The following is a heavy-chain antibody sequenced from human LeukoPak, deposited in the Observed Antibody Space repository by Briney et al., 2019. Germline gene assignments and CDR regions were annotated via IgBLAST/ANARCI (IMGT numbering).Heavy chain of an antibody. V-gene: IGHV5-51*01. D-gene: IGHD5-24*01. CDR1: GYSFTSYW. Sequence: GESLKISCRGSGYSFTSYWIGWVRQMPGKGLEWMGIIYPGDSDTRYSPSFQGQVTISADKSISTAYLHWSSLKASDAAMYYCARAERRWLQLRGAGYWGQGTLVTVSS. CDR3: ARAERRWLQLRGAGY. CDR2: IYPGDSDT. J-gene: IGHJ4*02.